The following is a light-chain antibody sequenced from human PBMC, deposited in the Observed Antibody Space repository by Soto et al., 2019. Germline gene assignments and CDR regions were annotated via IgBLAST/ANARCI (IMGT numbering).Light chain of an antibody. V-gene: IGLV2-11*01. J-gene: IGLJ3*02. CDR2: DVT. CDR3: CSDAGSVTLV. CDR1: GSDVGGYDY. Sequence: QSALTQPRSVSGSPGQSVTISCTGTGSDVGGYDYVSWYQQHPGKAPKLMIYDVTKRPSGVPDRFSGSKSDREASLTISGLQPEDEADYYCCSDAGSVTLVFGGGTQLTV.